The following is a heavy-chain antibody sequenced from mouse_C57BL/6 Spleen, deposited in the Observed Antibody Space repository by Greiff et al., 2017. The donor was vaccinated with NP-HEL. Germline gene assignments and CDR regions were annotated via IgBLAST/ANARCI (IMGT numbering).Heavy chain of an antibody. V-gene: IGHV1-64*01. CDR1: GYTFTSYW. D-gene: IGHD1-1*01. CDR3: ARRNLGSSTVDLDV. Sequence: QVQLQQPGAELVKPGASVKLSCKASGYTFTSYWMHWVKQRPGQGLEWIGMIHPNSGSTNYNEKFKSKATLTVDKSSSTAYMQLSSLTSEDSAVYYGARRNLGSSTVDLDVWGTGTTVTVSS. J-gene: IGHJ1*03. CDR2: IHPNSGST.